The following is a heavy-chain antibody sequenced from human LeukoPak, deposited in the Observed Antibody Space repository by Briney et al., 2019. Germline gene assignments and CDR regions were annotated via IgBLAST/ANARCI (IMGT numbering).Heavy chain of an antibody. CDR3: ARALTMVRGEIDY. J-gene: IGHJ4*02. V-gene: IGHV4-39*01. Sequence: PSETLSLTCAVSGGSISSSSYYWGWIRQPPGKGLEWIGSIYYSGSTYYNPSLKSRLTISVGTSKNQFSLKLSSVTAADTAVYYCARALTMVRGEIDYWGQGTLVTVSS. CDR2: IYYSGST. CDR1: GGSISSSSYY. D-gene: IGHD3-10*01.